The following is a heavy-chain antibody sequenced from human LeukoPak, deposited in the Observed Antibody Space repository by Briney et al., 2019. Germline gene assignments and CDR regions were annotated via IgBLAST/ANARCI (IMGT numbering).Heavy chain of an antibody. V-gene: IGHV4-4*07. CDR1: GGSISSYY. D-gene: IGHD3-3*01. CDR3: ARETIFGIYYYYMEV. CDR2: IYTSGST. J-gene: IGHJ6*03. Sequence: SETLSLTCTVSGGSISSYYWSWIRQPAGKGREWIGRIYTSGSTNYNPSLKSRVTMSVDTSKNQFSLKLRSVTAADTAVYYCARETIFGIYYYYMEVWGKGTTVTVSS.